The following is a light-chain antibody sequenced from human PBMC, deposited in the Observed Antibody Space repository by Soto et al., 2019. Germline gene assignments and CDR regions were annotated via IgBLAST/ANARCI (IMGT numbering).Light chain of an antibody. CDR2: DAS. CDR1: QSVSSY. Sequence: EIVLTQSPATLSLSPGERATLSCRASQSVSSYLAWYQQKSGQAPRLLIFDASIRATVIPARFSGSGSGTDLTLTISSLEPEDFAVYYCQQRSNWPPTFGGGTKVEIK. V-gene: IGKV3-11*01. CDR3: QQRSNWPPT. J-gene: IGKJ4*01.